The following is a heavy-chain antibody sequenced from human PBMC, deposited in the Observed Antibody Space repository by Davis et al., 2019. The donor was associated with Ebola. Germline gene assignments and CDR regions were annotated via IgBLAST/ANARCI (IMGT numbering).Heavy chain of an antibody. CDR3: AKGGYYFDY. CDR2: VNGDGSKS. Sequence: PGGSLRLSCTVSGFTFTSYWMSWVRQAPGKGLERVANVNGDGSKSNYLDSVKGRFTISRDNSKNTLYLQMNSLRAEDTAVYYCAKGGYYFDYWGQGTLVTVSS. CDR1: GFTFTSYW. V-gene: IGHV3-7*03. J-gene: IGHJ4*02.